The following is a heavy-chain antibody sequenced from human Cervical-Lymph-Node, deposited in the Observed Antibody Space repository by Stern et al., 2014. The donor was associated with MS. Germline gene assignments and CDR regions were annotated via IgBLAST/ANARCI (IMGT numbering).Heavy chain of an antibody. CDR1: GATFSKSA. J-gene: IGHJ6*02. Sequence: VQLVESGGGVVPPGRSVRLSCADSGATFSKSAMHWVRQAPGKGLEWVGGISHDASNEQYGDSVKGRLAISRDNSRNTLSLEIYSLRAEDTAVYYCVRTESFYYYDGMDVWGHGTTVIVSS. CDR2: ISHDASNE. V-gene: IGHV3-30*09. CDR3: VRTESFYYYDGMDV.